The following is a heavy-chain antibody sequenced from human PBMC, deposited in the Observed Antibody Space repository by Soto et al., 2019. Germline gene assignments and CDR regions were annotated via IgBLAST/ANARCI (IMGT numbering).Heavy chain of an antibody. CDR2: ISGSGGST. Sequence: PGVSLRLSCAASGFTFSSYAMSWVRQAPGKGLEWVSAISGSGGSTYYADSVKGRFTISRDNSKNTLYLQMNSLRAEDTAVYYCAKDLDILTGYAPDYWGQGTLVTVSS. CDR1: GFTFSSYA. CDR3: AKDLDILTGYAPDY. J-gene: IGHJ4*02. D-gene: IGHD3-9*01. V-gene: IGHV3-23*01.